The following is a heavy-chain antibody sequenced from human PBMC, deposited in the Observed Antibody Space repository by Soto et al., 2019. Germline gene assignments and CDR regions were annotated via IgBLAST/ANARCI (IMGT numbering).Heavy chain of an antibody. CDR2: IYYSGST. CDR3: ARDVRQWELSYFDY. CDR1: GGSISSGDYY. Sequence: PSETLSLTCTVSGGSISSGDYYWSWIRQPPGKGLEWIGYIYYSGSTYYNPSLKSRVTISVDTSKNQFSLKLSSVTAADTAVYYCARDVRQWELSYFDYWGQGTLVTVSS. J-gene: IGHJ4*02. V-gene: IGHV4-30-4*01. D-gene: IGHD1-26*01.